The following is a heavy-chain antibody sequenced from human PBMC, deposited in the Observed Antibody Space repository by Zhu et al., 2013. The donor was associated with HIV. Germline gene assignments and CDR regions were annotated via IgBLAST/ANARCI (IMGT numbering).Heavy chain of an antibody. D-gene: IGHD3-10*01. V-gene: IGHV3-9*01. CDR1: GFSFDDYA. CDR2: ISWNSGGI. Sequence: EVQLVGSGGGLVQPGRSLRLSCAASGFSFDDYAMHWVRQAPGKGLEWVSGISWNSGGIGYADSVRGRFTVSRDNAKNSLYLQMSSLRAEDTALYYCAKDIRPWGSIWALDYWGQGTLVTVSS. CDR3: AKDIRPWGSIWALDY. J-gene: IGHJ4*02.